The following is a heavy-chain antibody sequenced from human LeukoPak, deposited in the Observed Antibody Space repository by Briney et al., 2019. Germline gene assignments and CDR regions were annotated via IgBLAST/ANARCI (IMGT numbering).Heavy chain of an antibody. CDR2: INPNSGGT. D-gene: IGHD3-10*01. Sequence: ASVKVSCKASGYTFTGYYMHWVRQAPGQGLEWMGWINPNSGGTNYAQKFQGRVTMTRDTSISTAYMELSRLRSDDTAVYYCARSLYYYGSGSYGCGYWCHGTLVTVSS. J-gene: IGHJ4*01. V-gene: IGHV1-2*02. CDR3: ARSLYYYGSGSYGCGY. CDR1: GYTFTGYY.